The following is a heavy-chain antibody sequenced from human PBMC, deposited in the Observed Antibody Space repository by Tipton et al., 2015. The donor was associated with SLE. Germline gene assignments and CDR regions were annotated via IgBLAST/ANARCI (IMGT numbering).Heavy chain of an antibody. CDR2: ISWNSGSI. Sequence: SLRLSCAASGFPFDDYAMHWVRQAPGKGLEWVSGISWNSGSIGYADSVKGRFTISRDNAKNSLYLQMNGLRAEDTAVYYCARSPVDYWNGYSAWGQGTLVAVSS. D-gene: IGHD3-3*01. CDR3: ARSPVDYWNGYSA. CDR1: GFPFDDYA. V-gene: IGHV3-9*01. J-gene: IGHJ4*02.